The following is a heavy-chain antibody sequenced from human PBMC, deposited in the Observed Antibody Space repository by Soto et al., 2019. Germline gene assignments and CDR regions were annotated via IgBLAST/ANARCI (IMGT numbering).Heavy chain of an antibody. V-gene: IGHV3-30*18. CDR3: AKVVWFGDSNYYYYGMDV. CDR2: ISYDGSNK. CDR1: GFTFSTFG. Sequence: QVQLVESGGGVVQPGRSLRLSCAASGFTFSTFGIHWVRQAPGKGLEWVALISYDGSNKYYADSVKGRFTISRDNSKNTLYVQMNSLRVEDTAVYYCAKVVWFGDSNYYYYGMDVW. D-gene: IGHD3-10*01. J-gene: IGHJ6*01.